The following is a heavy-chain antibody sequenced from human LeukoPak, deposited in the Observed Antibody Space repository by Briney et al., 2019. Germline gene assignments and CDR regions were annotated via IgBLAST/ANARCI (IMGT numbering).Heavy chain of an antibody. CDR3: AKKFYGDFGFDY. Sequence: GGSLRLSCAASGFTFSSYAMHWVRQAPGKGLEWVAVTSYDGSNKYYADSVRGRFTISRDNSRNTLYLQMNSLRAEDTAVYYCAKKFYGDFGFDYWGQGTLVTVSS. J-gene: IGHJ4*02. CDR1: GFTFSSYA. CDR2: TSYDGSNK. D-gene: IGHD4-17*01. V-gene: IGHV3-30*04.